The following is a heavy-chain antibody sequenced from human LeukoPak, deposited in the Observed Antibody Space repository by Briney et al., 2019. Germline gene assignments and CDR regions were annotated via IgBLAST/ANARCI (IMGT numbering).Heavy chain of an antibody. Sequence: GGSLRLSCSASGFTFSSYIMHWVRQAPGTGLVWVSRINGDGSTTTYADSVKGRFTISRDNAKSTLYLQVNSLRVEDAAVYYCARVVLSGAYQIDLWGQGTLVTVSS. V-gene: IGHV3-74*01. CDR2: INGDGSTT. CDR3: ARVVLSGAYQIDL. D-gene: IGHD2/OR15-2a*01. J-gene: IGHJ5*02. CDR1: GFTFSSYI.